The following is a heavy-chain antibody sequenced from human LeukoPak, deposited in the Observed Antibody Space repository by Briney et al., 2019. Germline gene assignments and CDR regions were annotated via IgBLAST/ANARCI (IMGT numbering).Heavy chain of an antibody. CDR2: ISGNGGST. V-gene: IGHV3-64D*06. CDR3: VRGALFLWFGEGWYGMDV. Sequence: GGSLRLSCAASGLTISNNFMGWGRQAPGKGVEHVSVISGNGGSTYYADSVKGRFTISRDTSKNTLYLQMSSLRLEDTAVYYCVRGALFLWFGEGWYGMDVWGQGTTVTVSS. CDR1: GLTISNNF. J-gene: IGHJ6*02. D-gene: IGHD3-10*01.